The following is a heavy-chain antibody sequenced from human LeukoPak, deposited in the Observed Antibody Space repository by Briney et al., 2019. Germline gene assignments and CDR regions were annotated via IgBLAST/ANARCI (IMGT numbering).Heavy chain of an antibody. V-gene: IGHV4-38-2*01. CDR3: ARFYDTGLTTLDY. D-gene: IGHD2/OR15-2a*01. Sequence: SQTPSLTCVVSGFSITSGYYGGWVRQPPGNVLEWFGSIYHSGNTYYNPSLKSRVTISVDTSKHQFSLELSSVTAADTAVYYCARFYDTGLTTLDYWGQGTLVTVSS. CDR2: IYHSGNT. J-gene: IGHJ4*02. CDR1: GFSITSGYY.